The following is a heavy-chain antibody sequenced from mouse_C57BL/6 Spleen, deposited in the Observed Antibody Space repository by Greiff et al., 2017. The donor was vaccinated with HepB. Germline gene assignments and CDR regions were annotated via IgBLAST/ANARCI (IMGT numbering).Heavy chain of an antibody. CDR3: ARSYCGDWYFDV. Sequence: EVQRVESGGDLVKPGGSLKLSCAASGFTFSSYGMSWVRQTPDKRLEWVATISSGGSYTYYPDSVKGRFTISRDNAKNTLYLRMSSLKSEDTAMDYCARSYCGDWYFDVWGRGTTVTGSS. CDR2: ISSGGSYT. J-gene: IGHJ1*03. CDR1: GFTFSSYG. D-gene: IGHD2-10*01. V-gene: IGHV5-6*01.